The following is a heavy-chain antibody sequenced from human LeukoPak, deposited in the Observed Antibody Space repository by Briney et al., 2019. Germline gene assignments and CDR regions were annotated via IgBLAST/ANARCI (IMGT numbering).Heavy chain of an antibody. Sequence: SETLSLTCTVSGYSISSGYYWSWIRQPAGKGLEWIGRIYTSGSTNYNPSLKSRVTISVDTSKNQFSLKLSSVTAADTAVYYCARATRDGYNPEYYFDYWGQGTLVTVSS. D-gene: IGHD5-24*01. CDR1: GYSISSGYY. V-gene: IGHV4-61*02. J-gene: IGHJ4*02. CDR3: ARATRDGYNPEYYFDY. CDR2: IYTSGST.